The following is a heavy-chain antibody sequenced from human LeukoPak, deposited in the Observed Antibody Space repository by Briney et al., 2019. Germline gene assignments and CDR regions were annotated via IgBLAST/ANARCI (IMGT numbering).Heavy chain of an antibody. CDR3: AKPDPETDIVVVVAAPPPFDY. CDR1: GFTFRTYG. Sequence: GRSLTLSCAASGFTFRTYGMHWVRQAPGKGLEWVAVISYDGSNKYYADSVKGRFTISGDNSKNTLYLQINSLRGEDTAVYYCAKPDPETDIVVVVAAPPPFDYWGQGTLVTVSS. D-gene: IGHD2-15*01. CDR2: ISYDGSNK. V-gene: IGHV3-30*18. J-gene: IGHJ4*02.